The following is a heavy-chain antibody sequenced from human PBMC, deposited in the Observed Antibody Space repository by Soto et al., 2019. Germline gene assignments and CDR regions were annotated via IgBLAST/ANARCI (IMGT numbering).Heavy chain of an antibody. CDR3: ARGYDQWLRLRTYGMDV. CDR1: GGSISSGGYY. Sequence: SETLSLTCTVSGGSISSGGYYWSWIRQHPGKGLEWIGYIYYSGSTYYNPSLKSRVTISVDTSKNQFSLKLSSVTAADTAVYYCARGYDQWLRLRTYGMDVWGQGTTVTVSS. D-gene: IGHD5-12*01. CDR2: IYYSGST. V-gene: IGHV4-31*03. J-gene: IGHJ6*02.